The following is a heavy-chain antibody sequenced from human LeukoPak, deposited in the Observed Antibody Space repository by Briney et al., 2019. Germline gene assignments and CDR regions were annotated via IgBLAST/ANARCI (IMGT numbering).Heavy chain of an antibody. D-gene: IGHD4-17*01. V-gene: IGHV4-30-2*01. CDR3: ARQTTPPAFDI. Sequence: PSQTLSLTCAVSGGSISSGGYSWSWTRQPPGKGLEWIGYIYHSGSTYYNPSLKSRVTISVDRSKNQFSLKLSSVTAADTAVYYCARQTTPPAFDIWGQGTMVTLSS. J-gene: IGHJ3*02. CDR1: GGSISSGGYS. CDR2: IYHSGST.